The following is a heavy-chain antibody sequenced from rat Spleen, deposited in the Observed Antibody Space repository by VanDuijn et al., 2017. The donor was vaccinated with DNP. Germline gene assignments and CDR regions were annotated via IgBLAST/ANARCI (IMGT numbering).Heavy chain of an antibody. CDR1: EFTFSDYY. J-gene: IGHJ2*01. CDR3: AKGLNYVGYSYYFDY. CDR2: IIYDGSRT. D-gene: IGHD1-11*01. V-gene: IGHV5-7*01. Sequence: EVQLVESGGGLVQPGRSLKLSCAVSEFTFSDYYMAWDRKAPAKGLEWVATIIYDGSRTYYRDSVTGRFTISRDNAQNTLYLQMNKLGSEDRATDYCAKGLNYVGYSYYFDYWGQGVMVTVSS.